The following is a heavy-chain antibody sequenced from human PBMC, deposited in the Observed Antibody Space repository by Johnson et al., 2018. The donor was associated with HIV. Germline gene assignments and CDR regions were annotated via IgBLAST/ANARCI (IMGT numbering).Heavy chain of an antibody. V-gene: IGHV3-30*19. J-gene: IGHJ3*02. CDR1: GFTFSSSG. D-gene: IGHD6-13*01. CDR3: AREGAAAGPTDAFDI. Sequence: QVQLVESGGGVVQPGRSLRLSCVASGFTFSSSGMHWVRQAPGKGLEWVAVIWYDGSNKYYADSVKGRFTISRDNSKNTLYLQMNSLRAEDTAVYYCAREGAAAGPTDAFDIWGQGTMVTVSS. CDR2: IWYDGSNK.